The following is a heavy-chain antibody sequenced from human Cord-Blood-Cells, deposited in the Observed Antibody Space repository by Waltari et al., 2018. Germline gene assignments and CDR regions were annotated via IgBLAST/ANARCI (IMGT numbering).Heavy chain of an antibody. CDR1: GYTFTSYA. V-gene: IGHV1-3*01. CDR2: INAGNGNT. J-gene: IGHJ3*02. CDR3: ARDQGLGYYGSGSYFPLDAFDI. D-gene: IGHD3-10*01. Sequence: QVQLVQSGAEVKKPGASAKVSCKASGYTFTSYAMHWVRQAPGRRLAWMGWINAGNGNTKYSQKFQGRVTITRDTSASTAYMELSSLRSEDTAVYYCARDQGLGYYGSGSYFPLDAFDIWGQGTMVTVSS.